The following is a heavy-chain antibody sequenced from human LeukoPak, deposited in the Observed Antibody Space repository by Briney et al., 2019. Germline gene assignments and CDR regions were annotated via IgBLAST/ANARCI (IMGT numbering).Heavy chain of an antibody. Sequence: GSLRLSCAASGFTFSSYAMSWVRQAPGKGLEWVSAISGSGGSTYYADSVKGRFTISRDNSKNTLYLQMNSLRAEDTAVYYCAKVHLVHYYYGMDVWGQGTTVTVSS. J-gene: IGHJ6*02. CDR1: GFTFSSYA. CDR2: ISGSGGST. D-gene: IGHD6-13*01. CDR3: AKVHLVHYYYGMDV. V-gene: IGHV3-23*01.